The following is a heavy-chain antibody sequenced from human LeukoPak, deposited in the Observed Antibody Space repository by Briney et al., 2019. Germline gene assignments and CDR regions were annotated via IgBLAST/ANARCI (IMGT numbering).Heavy chain of an antibody. CDR2: ISSSSSTI. V-gene: IGHV3-48*04. CDR1: GFTFSSYS. CDR3: ARGPYYYDSSGYYYLDY. D-gene: IGHD3-22*01. J-gene: IGHJ4*02. Sequence: GGSLRLSCAASGFTFSSYSMNWVRQAPGKGLEWVSYISSSSSTIYYADSVKDRFTISRDNAKNSLYLQMNSLRAEDTAVYYCARGPYYYDSSGYYYLDYWGQGTLVTVSS.